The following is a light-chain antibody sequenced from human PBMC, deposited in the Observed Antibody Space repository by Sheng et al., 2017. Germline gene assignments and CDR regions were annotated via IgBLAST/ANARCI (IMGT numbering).Light chain of an antibody. CDR1: QNIANY. CDR3: QQFGTDGS. V-gene: IGKV1-39*01. CDR2: AAS. Sequence: IQMTQSPSSLSASVGDRVTITCRSSQNIANYLNWYQQKPGQAPKLLIDAASSLQSAVPSRFSGSGFGTDFTLTISSLQPDDFATYFCQQFGTDGSFGQGTKLEMK. J-gene: IGKJ2*04.